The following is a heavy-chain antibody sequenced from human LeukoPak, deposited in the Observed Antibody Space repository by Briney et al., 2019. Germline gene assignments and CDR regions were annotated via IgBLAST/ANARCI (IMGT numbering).Heavy chain of an antibody. Sequence: GGSLRLSCAASGFTFSSYAMSWVRQAPGKGLEWVSAISGSGDTTYYAESVRGRFTISRDNSKNTLYLQMNSLRAEDTAVYYCTKTVSRGYSGDFDYWGQGTLVTVSS. CDR1: GFTFSSYA. V-gene: IGHV3-23*01. J-gene: IGHJ4*02. CDR2: ISGSGDTT. CDR3: TKTVSRGYSGDFDY. D-gene: IGHD5-12*01.